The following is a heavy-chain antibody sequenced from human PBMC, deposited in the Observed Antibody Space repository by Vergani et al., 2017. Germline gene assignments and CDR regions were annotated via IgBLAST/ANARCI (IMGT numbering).Heavy chain of an antibody. CDR1: GFTFSTYA. D-gene: IGHD1-26*01. Sequence: EVQLLESGGSLKQPGGSLRLSCAASGFTFSTYAMHWARQAPGKGLAWASALTGVGGSTYYADSFKGRFIISRDNSRDTLYLQMKSLRPEDTATYYCVKDAGSYENFFDSWGQGTLVTVSS. V-gene: IGHV3-23*01. CDR3: VKDAGSYENFFDS. CDR2: LTGVGGST. J-gene: IGHJ4*02.